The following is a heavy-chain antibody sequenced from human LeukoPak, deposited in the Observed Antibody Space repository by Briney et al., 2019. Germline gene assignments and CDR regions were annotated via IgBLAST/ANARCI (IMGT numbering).Heavy chain of an antibody. D-gene: IGHD6-19*01. Sequence: GGSLRLSCEASGFTFSGYAMNWVRQAPGKGLEWVSAVSYDGNDYYYADSVKGRFTISRDNSKNTLYLQMNSLRAEDTAVYYCAKPTGDTGWYGLFEYWGQGTLVTVSS. J-gene: IGHJ4*02. CDR3: AKPTGDTGWYGLFEY. CDR1: GFTFSGYA. CDR2: VSYDGNDY. V-gene: IGHV3-30*18.